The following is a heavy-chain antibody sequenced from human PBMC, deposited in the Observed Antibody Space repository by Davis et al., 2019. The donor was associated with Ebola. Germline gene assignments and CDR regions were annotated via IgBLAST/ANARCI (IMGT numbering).Heavy chain of an antibody. V-gene: IGHV4-39*01. D-gene: IGHD6-6*01. CDR3: ASYSSSSGVDY. J-gene: IGHJ4*02. CDR2: IYYSGIT. Sequence: SETLSLTCTVSGGSIISSSSYWGWIRQPPRKGLEWIGSIYYSGITYYNPSLKSRVTISVDTSKNQFSLKLSSVTAADTAVYYCASYSSSSGVDYWGQGTLVTVSS. CDR1: GGSIISSSSY.